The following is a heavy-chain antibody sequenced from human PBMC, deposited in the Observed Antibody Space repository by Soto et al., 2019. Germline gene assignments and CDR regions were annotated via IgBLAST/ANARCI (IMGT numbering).Heavy chain of an antibody. CDR1: GGSISSSSYY. Sequence: PSETLSLTCTVSGGSISSSSYYWGWIRQPPGKGLEWIGSIYYSGSTYYNPSLKSRVTISVDTSKNQFSLKLSSLRSEDTAVYYCARETRRARFGRPDWFDPWGQGTLVTVSS. V-gene: IGHV4-39*07. CDR3: ARETRRARFGRPDWFDP. J-gene: IGHJ5*02. D-gene: IGHD3-10*01. CDR2: IYYSGST.